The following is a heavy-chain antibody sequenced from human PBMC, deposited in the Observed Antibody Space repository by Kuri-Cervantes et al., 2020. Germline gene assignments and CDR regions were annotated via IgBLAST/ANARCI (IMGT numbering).Heavy chain of an antibody. D-gene: IGHD6-13*01. CDR2: ISSSSSYI. CDR3: ARPIAAAGTGSLWVLANHVNYYYGMDV. J-gene: IGHJ6*02. V-gene: IGHV3-21*01. CDR1: GFTFSSYS. Sequence: GGSLRLSCAASGFTFSSYSMNWVRQAPGKGLEWVSSISSSSSYIYYADSVKCRFTISRDNAKNSLYLQMNSLRAEDTAVYYCARPIAAAGTGSLWVLANHVNYYYGMDVWGQGTTVTVSS.